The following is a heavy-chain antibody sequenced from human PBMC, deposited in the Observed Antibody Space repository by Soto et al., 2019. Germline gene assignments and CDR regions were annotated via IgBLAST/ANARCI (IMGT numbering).Heavy chain of an antibody. CDR3: VRGFPYYYVSGSYT. Sequence: GGSLRLSCAGSGFTFSDHYMHWVRQAPGKGLEWVGRTINKANSYTTEYAASVKGRFTISRDDSKNTLYLQMNSLKTDDTAVYYCVRGFPYYYVSGSYTWGQGTLVTVSS. D-gene: IGHD3-10*01. CDR1: GFTFSDHY. CDR2: TINKANSYTT. V-gene: IGHV3-72*01. J-gene: IGHJ5*02.